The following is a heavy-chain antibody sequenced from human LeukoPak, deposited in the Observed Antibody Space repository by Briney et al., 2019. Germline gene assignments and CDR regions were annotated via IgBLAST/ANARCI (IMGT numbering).Heavy chain of an antibody. CDR2: ISYDGANT. J-gene: IGHJ5*02. D-gene: IGHD3-3*01. CDR1: GFTFNSYA. CDR3: AKGGSWSGDP. Sequence: PGRSLRLSCTASGFTFNSYALHWVRQAPGKGLEWVALISYDGANTYYADSMKGRFTISRDNSRNTLYVQMNSLRAEDTAVYYCAKGGSWSGDPWGQGTLVTVSS. V-gene: IGHV3-30-3*01.